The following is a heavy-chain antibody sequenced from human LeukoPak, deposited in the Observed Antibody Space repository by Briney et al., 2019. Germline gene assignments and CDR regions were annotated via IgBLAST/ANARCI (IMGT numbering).Heavy chain of an antibody. CDR2: ISSSSSYI. D-gene: IGHD3-22*01. Sequence: GGSLRLSCAASGFTVSSNYMSWVRQAPGKGLEWVSSISSSSSYIYYADSVKGRFTISRDNAKNSLYLQMNSLRAEDTAVYYCARDYYDSSGHDYWGQGTLVTVSS. J-gene: IGHJ4*02. V-gene: IGHV3-21*01. CDR3: ARDYYDSSGHDY. CDR1: GFTVSSNY.